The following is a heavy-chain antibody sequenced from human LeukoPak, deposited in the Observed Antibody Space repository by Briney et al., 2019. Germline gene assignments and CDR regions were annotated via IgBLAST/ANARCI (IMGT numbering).Heavy chain of an antibody. J-gene: IGHJ4*02. CDR2: ISGGGANS. CDR1: GFTFSSYA. Sequence: GGSLRLSCAASGFTFSSYAMSWVRQAPGKGPEWVSAISGGGANSYYADSVKGRFTISRDNSKDTLYLQMNSLGAEDTAVYYCAKDLVPAGAKRPVGHWGQGTLVTVSS. D-gene: IGHD4/OR15-4a*01. V-gene: IGHV3-23*01. CDR3: AKDLVPAGAKRPVGH.